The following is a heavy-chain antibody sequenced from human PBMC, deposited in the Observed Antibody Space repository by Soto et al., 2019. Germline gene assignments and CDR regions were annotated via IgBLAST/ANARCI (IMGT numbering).Heavy chain of an antibody. CDR3: AKDLGVDYYDSSGYPLGVDY. D-gene: IGHD3-22*01. CDR1: GFTFDDYT. Sequence: PGGSLRLSCAASGFTFDDYTMHWVRQAPGKGLEWVSLISWDGGSTYYADSVKGRFTIPRDNSKNSLYLQMNSLRTEDTALYYCAKDLGVDYYDSSGYPLGVDYWGQGTLVTVSS. J-gene: IGHJ4*02. V-gene: IGHV3-43*01. CDR2: ISWDGGST.